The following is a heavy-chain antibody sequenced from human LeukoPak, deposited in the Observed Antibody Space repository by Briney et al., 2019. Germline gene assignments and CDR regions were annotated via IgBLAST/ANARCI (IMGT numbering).Heavy chain of an antibody. D-gene: IGHD5-12*01. V-gene: IGHV1-18*01. CDR2: ISAYNGKT. CDR3: ARGWAPRKEWLILNWFDP. Sequence: ASVKVSCKAFGYTFTSYGISWVRQAPGQGLEWMGWISAYNGKTNSAQKFQGRVTMTTDTSTSTAYMDLRSLRSDDTAVYYCARGWAPRKEWLILNWFDPWGQGTLVTVSS. CDR1: GYTFTSYG. J-gene: IGHJ5*02.